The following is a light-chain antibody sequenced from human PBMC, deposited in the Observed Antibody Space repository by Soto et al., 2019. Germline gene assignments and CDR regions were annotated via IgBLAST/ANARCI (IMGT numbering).Light chain of an antibody. CDR1: QSVSSSY. Sequence: EIVLTQSPGTLSLSPGERATLSCRASQSVSSSYLAWYQQKPGQAPRLLIYGASSRATGIPDRFSGSGSGTDFTLTISRLEPEDFAVYYCQLYGISPHFGQGTRLE. V-gene: IGKV3-20*01. J-gene: IGKJ5*01. CDR2: GAS. CDR3: QLYGISPH.